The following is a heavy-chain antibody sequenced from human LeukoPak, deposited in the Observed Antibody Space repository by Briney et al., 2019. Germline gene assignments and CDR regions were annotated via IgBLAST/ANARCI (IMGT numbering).Heavy chain of an antibody. D-gene: IGHD7-27*01. CDR1: GYTFTSYY. J-gene: IGHJ6*03. CDR3: AADRTGYYYYYMDV. CDR2: INPSGGNT. Sequence: RASVKVSCKASGYTFTSYYMHWVRQAPGQGLEWMGIINPSGGNTNYAQKFQERVTITRDMSTSTAYMELSSLRSEDTAVYYCAADRTGYYYYYMDVWGKGTTVTVSS. V-gene: IGHV1-46*01.